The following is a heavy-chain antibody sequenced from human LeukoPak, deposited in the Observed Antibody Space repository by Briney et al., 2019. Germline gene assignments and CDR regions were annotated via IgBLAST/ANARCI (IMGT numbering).Heavy chain of an antibody. CDR3: ARVKGYSYGRYDY. D-gene: IGHD5-18*01. Sequence: SETLSLTCTVSGGSISSGSYYWSWIRQPAGKGLEWIGRIYTSGSTNYNPSLKSRVTISVDTSKNQFSLKLSSVTAADTAVYYCARVKGYSYGRYDYWGQGTLVTVSS. V-gene: IGHV4-61*02. J-gene: IGHJ4*02. CDR1: GGSISSGSYY. CDR2: IYTSGST.